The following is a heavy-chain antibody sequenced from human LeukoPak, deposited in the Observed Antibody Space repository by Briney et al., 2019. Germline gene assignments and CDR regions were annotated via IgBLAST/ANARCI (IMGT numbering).Heavy chain of an antibody. V-gene: IGHV1-2*02. CDR2: INPNSGGT. CDR3: ARDRAPVRFLEWSLGYYYMDV. CDR1: GYTFTGYY. J-gene: IGHJ6*03. Sequence: ASVKVSCKASGYTFTGYYMHWVRQAPGQGLEWMGWINPNSGGTNYAQKFQGRVTMTRDTSISTAYMELSRLRSDDTAVYYCARDRAPVRFLEWSLGYYYMDVWGKGTTVTVSS. D-gene: IGHD3-3*01.